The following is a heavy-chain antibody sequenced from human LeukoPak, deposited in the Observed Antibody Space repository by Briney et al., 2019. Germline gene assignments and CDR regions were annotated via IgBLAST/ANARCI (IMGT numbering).Heavy chain of an antibody. CDR1: GGSMSPYH. CDR2: IYYSGST. CDR3: ARHDIVVVVAATPAAFDI. D-gene: IGHD2-15*01. V-gene: IGHV4-59*08. J-gene: IGHJ3*02. Sequence: PSETLSLTCTVSGGSMSPYHWGWIRQPPGKGLEWTGYIYYSGSTNYNPSLKSRVTISVDTSKNQFSLKLSSVTAADTAVYYCARHDIVVVVAATPAAFDIWGQGTMVTVSS.